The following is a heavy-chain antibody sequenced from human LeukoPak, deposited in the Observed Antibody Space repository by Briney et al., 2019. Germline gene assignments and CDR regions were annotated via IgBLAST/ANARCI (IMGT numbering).Heavy chain of an antibody. CDR2: IYYSGTH. CDR3: AREDRSGNYYYYGMDV. CDR1: GDSINSYY. Sequence: SETLSLTCAVSGDSINSYYWSRVRQPPGKGLEWIGYIYYSGTHNYNPSLKSRVSISIDTSKKEISLKLSAVTAADTAVYYCAREDRSGNYYYYGMDVWGQGTTVTVSS. J-gene: IGHJ6*02. V-gene: IGHV4-59*01.